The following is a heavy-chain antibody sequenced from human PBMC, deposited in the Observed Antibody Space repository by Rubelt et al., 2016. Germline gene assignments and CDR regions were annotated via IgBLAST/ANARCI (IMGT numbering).Heavy chain of an antibody. CDR3: ERQRGYSYCYNDD. CDR2: ISSSSAYI. J-gene: IGHJ1*01. V-gene: IGHV3-21*01. D-gene: IGHD5-18*01. Sequence: EVQLVESGGGLVKPGGSLRLSCAASGFTFSSYTMNWVRQAPGKGLEWVSSISSSSAYIYYADSLKGRFTISRDNANNSLSLQMNSLRAEDTAIYYCERQRGYSYCYNDDWGQGTLVTVSS. CDR1: GFTFSSYT.